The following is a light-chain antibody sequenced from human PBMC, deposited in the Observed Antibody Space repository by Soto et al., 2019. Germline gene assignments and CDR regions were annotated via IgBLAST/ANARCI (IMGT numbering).Light chain of an antibody. Sequence: EIVLTQSPVTLSWSPGHRATLSCRASQSVFTSLAWYQQKPGQAPRRLIYDASTRATAIPARFRGSGSGTDFTLTISSLEPEDCAVYYCHQHSNWPLTVGGGNKGEIK. V-gene: IGKV3-11*01. CDR2: DAS. CDR3: HQHSNWPLT. J-gene: IGKJ4*01. CDR1: QSVFTS.